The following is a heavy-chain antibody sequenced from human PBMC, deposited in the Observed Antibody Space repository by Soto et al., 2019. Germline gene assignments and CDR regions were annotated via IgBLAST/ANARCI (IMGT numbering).Heavy chain of an antibody. Sequence: QVQLVQSGAEVKKPGASVKVSCKASGYTFTSYGISWVRQAPGQGLEWMGWISAYNGNTNYAQKLQGRVTMTTDTSTSTAYLELRSLRSDDTAVYYCARDRYYDSSGPPRFDPWGQGTLVTVSS. V-gene: IGHV1-18*04. CDR2: ISAYNGNT. D-gene: IGHD3-22*01. CDR1: GYTFTSYG. J-gene: IGHJ5*02. CDR3: ARDRYYDSSGPPRFDP.